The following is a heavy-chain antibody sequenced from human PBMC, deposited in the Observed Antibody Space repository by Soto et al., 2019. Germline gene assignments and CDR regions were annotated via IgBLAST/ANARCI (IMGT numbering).Heavy chain of an antibody. CDR3: ARGSGPRGRPY. D-gene: IGHD6-25*01. V-gene: IGHV3-74*01. CDR2: INGDGSTT. Sequence: GGSLRLSCAASGFIFNNYWMHWVRQAPGKGLVWVARINGDGSTTTYVDSVKGRFTISRDNSKNTVYLQMNSLRVEDTAVYYCARGSGPRGRPYWGQGILVTVSS. J-gene: IGHJ4*02. CDR1: GFIFNNYW.